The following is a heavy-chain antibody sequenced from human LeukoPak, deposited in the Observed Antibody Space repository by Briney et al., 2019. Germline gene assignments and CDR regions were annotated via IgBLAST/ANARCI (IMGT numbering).Heavy chain of an antibody. J-gene: IGHJ4*02. Sequence: GGSLRLSCAASGFTFRDYYMSWIRQAPGKGLEWVSYISSSGSTIYYADSVKGRFTISRDNAKNSLYLQMNSLRAKDTAVYYCASSPSQLLPRIDYWGQGTLVTVSS. V-gene: IGHV3-11*01. CDR2: ISSSGSTI. D-gene: IGHD2-2*01. CDR3: ASSPSQLLPRIDY. CDR1: GFTFRDYY.